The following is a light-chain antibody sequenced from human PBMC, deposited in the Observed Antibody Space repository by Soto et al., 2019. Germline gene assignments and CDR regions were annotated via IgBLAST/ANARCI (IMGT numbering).Light chain of an antibody. Sequence: EIVLTQSPATLSLSPGERATLSCRASQSVGSYLAWYQQKPGQAPRLLIYDASNRATGIPARFSGSGSGTDFTLTSSSLEPEDFAVYYCQQRSSWPHTFGQGTKLEIK. CDR3: QQRSSWPHT. CDR1: QSVGSY. CDR2: DAS. V-gene: IGKV3-11*01. J-gene: IGKJ2*01.